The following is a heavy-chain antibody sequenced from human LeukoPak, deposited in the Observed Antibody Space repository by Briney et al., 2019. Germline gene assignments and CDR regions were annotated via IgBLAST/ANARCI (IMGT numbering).Heavy chain of an antibody. CDR3: ARGSMRLRGTFDY. D-gene: IGHD5-12*01. J-gene: IGHJ4*02. V-gene: IGHV1-8*01. CDR2: MNPNSGNT. Sequence: GASVKVSCKASGYTFTSYDINWVRQATGQGLEWMGWMNPNSGNTGYAQEFQGRVTMTRNTSISTAYMELSSLRSEDTAVYYCARGSMRLRGTFDYWGQGTLVTVSS. CDR1: GYTFTSYD.